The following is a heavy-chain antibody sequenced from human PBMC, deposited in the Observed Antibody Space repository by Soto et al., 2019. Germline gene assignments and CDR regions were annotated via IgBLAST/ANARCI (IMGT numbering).Heavy chain of an antibody. V-gene: IGHV5-51*01. Sequence: GESLKISCKGSGYSFTSYWIAWVRQMPGKGLEWMGIIYPGDSDTRYSPSFQGQVTISADKSISTAYLQWSSLKASDTAMYYCVRHEGSGWLYQKYGMDVWGQGTTVTVSS. CDR2: IYPGDSDT. D-gene: IGHD6-19*01. J-gene: IGHJ6*02. CDR1: GYSFTSYW. CDR3: VRHEGSGWLYQKYGMDV.